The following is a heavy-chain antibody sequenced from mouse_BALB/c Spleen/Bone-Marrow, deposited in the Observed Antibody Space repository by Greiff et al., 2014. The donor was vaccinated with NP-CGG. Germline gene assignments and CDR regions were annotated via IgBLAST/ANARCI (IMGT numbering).Heavy chain of an antibody. D-gene: IGHD3-3*01. V-gene: IGHV5-4*02. CDR3: AGEGDGAY. CDR2: ISDGGSYT. Sequence: EVKLVESGGGLVKPGGSLKLSCAASGFTFSDYYMYWVRQTPEKRLEWVATISDGGSYTYYPDSVKGRFTISRDNAKNNLYLQMSSLKSEDTAMYYCAGEGDGAYWGQGTLVTVSA. CDR1: GFTFSDYY. J-gene: IGHJ3*01.